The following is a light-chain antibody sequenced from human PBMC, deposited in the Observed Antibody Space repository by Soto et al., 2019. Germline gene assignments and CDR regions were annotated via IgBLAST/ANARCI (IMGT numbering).Light chain of an antibody. Sequence: QSALTQPPSASGSPGQSVTISCTGTSSDVGGYNYVSWYLQYPGRAPKLMIYEVTKRPSGVPDRFSGSKSGNTASLTVSGLQAEDEADYYCSSYAASNNFYFVFGGGTKLTVL. V-gene: IGLV2-8*01. CDR3: SSYAASNNFYFV. J-gene: IGLJ3*02. CDR1: SSDVGGYNY. CDR2: EVT.